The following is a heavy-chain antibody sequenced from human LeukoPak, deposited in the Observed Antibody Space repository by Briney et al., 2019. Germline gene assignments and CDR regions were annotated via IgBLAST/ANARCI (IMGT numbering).Heavy chain of an antibody. CDR2: IYYSGSS. J-gene: IGHJ4*02. Sequence: SETLSLTCTVSGGSLSSSSYYWRWTRQPPGKGLEWIGTIYYSGSSYYSLSLKSRVTISLDASKSQFSLKLSSVTAADTAVYYCARSARGYSYGSGIEYWGQGTVVSVFS. V-gene: IGHV4-39*07. D-gene: IGHD5-18*01. CDR1: GGSLSSSSYY. CDR3: ARSARGYSYGSGIEY.